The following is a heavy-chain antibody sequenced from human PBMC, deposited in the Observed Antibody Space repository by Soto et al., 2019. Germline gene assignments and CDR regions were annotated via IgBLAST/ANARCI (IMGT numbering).Heavy chain of an antibody. D-gene: IGHD3-16*01. V-gene: IGHV4-31*03. CDR1: GGSISSGGYY. CDR2: TYYSGNT. CDR3: VAYSRAYFPDY. Sequence: SDTLSLTCTVSGGSISSGGYYWTWIRQHPGKGLEWIGNTYYSGNTYYNPSLKSRVTISVDTSKDQFSLKVNSVSAADTAVYYCVAYSRAYFPDYWGQGTPVTVSS. J-gene: IGHJ4*02.